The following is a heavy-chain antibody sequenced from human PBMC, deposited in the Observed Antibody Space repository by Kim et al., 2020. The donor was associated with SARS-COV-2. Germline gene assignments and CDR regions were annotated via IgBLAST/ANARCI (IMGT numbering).Heavy chain of an antibody. J-gene: IGHJ4*02. CDR1: GFTFSDYY. CDR3: ARARYYDILTGYPDY. CDR2: ISSSSSYT. Sequence: GGSLRLSCAASGFTFSDYYMSWIRQAPGKGLEWVSYISSSSSYTNYADSVKGRFTISRDNAKNSLYLQMNSLRAEDTAVYYCARARYYDILTGYPDYWGQGTLVTVSS. D-gene: IGHD3-9*01. V-gene: IGHV3-11*06.